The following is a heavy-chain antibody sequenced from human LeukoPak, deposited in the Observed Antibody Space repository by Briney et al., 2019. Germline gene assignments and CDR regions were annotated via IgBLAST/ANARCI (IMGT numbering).Heavy chain of an antibody. CDR3: VYSGNFPFDY. CDR2: INSDGSIT. CDR1: GFTFSSHW. J-gene: IGHJ4*02. Sequence: GGSLRLSCAASGFTFSSHWMHCVRQAPGKGLVWVSRINSDGSITNYADSVTGRFTTSRDNAKNTLYLQMNSLRAEDTAVYYCVYSGNFPFDYWGRGTLVAVSS. V-gene: IGHV3-74*01. D-gene: IGHD1-26*01.